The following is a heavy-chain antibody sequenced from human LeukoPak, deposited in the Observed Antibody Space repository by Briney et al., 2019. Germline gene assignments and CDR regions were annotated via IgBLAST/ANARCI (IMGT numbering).Heavy chain of an antibody. Sequence: GGSLRLSCAASGFTFSSYGMHWVRQAPGKGLEWVAVIWYDGSNKYYADSVKGRFTISRDNSKNTLYLQMNSLRGEDTAVYYCATGLFGDYVRGMDVWGQGTTVTVSS. J-gene: IGHJ6*02. CDR1: GFTFSSYG. V-gene: IGHV3-30*02. D-gene: IGHD4-17*01. CDR3: ATGLFGDYVRGMDV. CDR2: IWYDGSNK.